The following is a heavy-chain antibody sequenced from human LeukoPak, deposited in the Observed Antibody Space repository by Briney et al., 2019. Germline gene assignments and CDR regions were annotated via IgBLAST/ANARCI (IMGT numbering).Heavy chain of an antibody. D-gene: IGHD3-22*01. CDR3: AKDMLYYYDSSGYFADY. CDR1: GFTFSSYA. Sequence: GGSLRLSCPASGFTFSSYAMHWVRQAPGKGLEWVAFIRYDGSNKYYADSVKGRFTISRDNSKNTLYLQMNSLRAEDTAVYYCAKDMLYYYDSSGYFADYWGQGTLVTVSS. V-gene: IGHV3-30*02. J-gene: IGHJ4*02. CDR2: IRYDGSNK.